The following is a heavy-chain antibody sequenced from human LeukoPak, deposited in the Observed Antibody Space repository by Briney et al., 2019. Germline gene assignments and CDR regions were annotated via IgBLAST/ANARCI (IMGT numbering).Heavy chain of an antibody. J-gene: IGHJ3*02. Sequence: GGSLRLSCAASGFTFSSYGMHWVRQAPGKGLEWVAVISYDGSNKYYADSVKGRLTISRDNSKNTLYLQMNSLRAEDTAVYYCARDQGGSSSWPDAFDIWGQGTMVTVSS. CDR3: ARDQGGSSSWPDAFDI. V-gene: IGHV3-30*19. CDR2: ISYDGSNK. D-gene: IGHD6-13*01. CDR1: GFTFSSYG.